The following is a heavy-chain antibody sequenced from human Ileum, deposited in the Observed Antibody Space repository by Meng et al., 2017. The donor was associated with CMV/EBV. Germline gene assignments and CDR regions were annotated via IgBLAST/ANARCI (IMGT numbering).Heavy chain of an antibody. CDR1: GFTFSDYS. CDR2: ISPNSVDT. Sequence: GQLVESGGCLVKPGGSLRLSCAASGFTFSDYSMSWIRQAPGRGLECLSYISPNSVDTNYADSVKGRFTISRDNSKNSLYLQMDSLGAEDTAVYYCSTTARLFTNWGQGTLVTVSS. D-gene: IGHD2-2*01. J-gene: IGHJ4*02. CDR3: STTARLFTN. V-gene: IGHV3-11*05.